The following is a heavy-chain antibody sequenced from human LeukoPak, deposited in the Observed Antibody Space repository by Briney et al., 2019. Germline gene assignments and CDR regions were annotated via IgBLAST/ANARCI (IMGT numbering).Heavy chain of an antibody. D-gene: IGHD3-10*01. Sequence: SGTLSLTCAVSGDSITSSNWWSWVSQPPRKGLVWIGEIYHSGSTNYNPSLKSRVTILLDKSKNQFSLKLSSVTAADTAVYYCARGSGYGSAFHYKAQYFDSWGQGILVTVSS. J-gene: IGHJ4*02. V-gene: IGHV4-4*02. CDR1: GDSITSSNW. CDR2: IYHSGST. CDR3: ARGSGYGSAFHYKAQYFDS.